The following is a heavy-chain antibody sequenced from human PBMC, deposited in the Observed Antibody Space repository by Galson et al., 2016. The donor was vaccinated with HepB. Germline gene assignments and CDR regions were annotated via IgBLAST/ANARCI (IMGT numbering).Heavy chain of an antibody. CDR2: ISGSGNST. J-gene: IGHJ6*02. CDR1: GFTFSNYA. D-gene: IGHD3-3*01. V-gene: IGHV3-23*01. CDR3: AKDVTLSENDFWSGSMDV. Sequence: SLRLSCAASGFTFSNYAMSWVRQAPGKGLEWVSAISGSGNSTHYADSVTGRFTVSRSKSKNTVSLQMNSLRVDDTAVYWCAKDVTLSENDFWSGSMDVWGQGTAVTVSS.